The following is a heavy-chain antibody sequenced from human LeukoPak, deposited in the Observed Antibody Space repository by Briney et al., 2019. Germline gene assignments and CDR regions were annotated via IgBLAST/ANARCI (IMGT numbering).Heavy chain of an antibody. J-gene: IGHJ4*02. CDR2: IIPIFGTA. Sequence: GASVKVSCKASGGTFSSYAISWVRQAPGQGLEWMGGIIPIFGTANYAQKFQGRVTITADESTSTAYMELSSLRSEDTAVYYCARDHDLLWFGELSPLDYWGQGTLVTVSS. CDR1: GGTFSSYA. CDR3: ARDHDLLWFGELSPLDY. D-gene: IGHD3-10*01. V-gene: IGHV1-69*01.